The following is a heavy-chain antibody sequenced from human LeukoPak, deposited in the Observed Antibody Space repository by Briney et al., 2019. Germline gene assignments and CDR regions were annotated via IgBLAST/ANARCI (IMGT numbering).Heavy chain of an antibody. V-gene: IGHV5-51*01. J-gene: IGHJ6*03. CDR3: ASSTVTTDYYYDMAV. CDR1: GSSVTSYW. Sequence: KPGASLKISCQGSGSSVTSYWIGWVRQLPGKGLEWMGTIYPCDYDTRYSPSLQGQVTSSAEQSISTAYRQWSSLKASDTAMYYCASSTVTTDYYYDMAVWGKGTTVTVSS. D-gene: IGHD4-11*01. CDR2: IYPCDYDT.